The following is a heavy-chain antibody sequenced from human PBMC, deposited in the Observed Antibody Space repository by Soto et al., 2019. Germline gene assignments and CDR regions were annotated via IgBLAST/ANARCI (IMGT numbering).Heavy chain of an antibody. V-gene: IGHV3-74*01. D-gene: IGHD5-18*01. Sequence: GGSLRLSCAASGFTFNNAWMHWVRQAPGKGLVWVSRSKSDGSSTNYADSVKGRFTISRDNAKNTLYLQMNSLRAEDTAVYYCARSPGSRYGYFDYWGQGAPVTVSS. J-gene: IGHJ4*02. CDR3: ARSPGSRYGYFDY. CDR2: SKSDGSST. CDR1: GFTFNNAW.